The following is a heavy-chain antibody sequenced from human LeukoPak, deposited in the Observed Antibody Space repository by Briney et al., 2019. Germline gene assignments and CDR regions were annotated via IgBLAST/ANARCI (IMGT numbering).Heavy chain of an antibody. V-gene: IGHV3-30*18. CDR1: GFTFSDYY. CDR2: ISYDGSNK. CDR3: AKDLERHIVVVTASAVDY. J-gene: IGHJ4*02. D-gene: IGHD2-21*02. Sequence: SGGSLRLSCAASGFTFSDYYMSWIRQAPGKGLEWVAVISYDGSNKYYADSVKGRFTISRDNSKNTLYLQMNSLRAEDTAVYYCAKDLERHIVVVTASAVDYWGQGTLVTVSS.